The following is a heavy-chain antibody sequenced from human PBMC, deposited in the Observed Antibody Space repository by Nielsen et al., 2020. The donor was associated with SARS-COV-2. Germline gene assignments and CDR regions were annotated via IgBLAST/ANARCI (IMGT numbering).Heavy chain of an antibody. Sequence: SETLSLTCTVSGGSISSHNYYWSWIRQHPGKGLEWIGYIFHSGLTYDNPSLKNRLIMSVATSKNQFSLKLNSVTAADTAVYYCARATLTGYYNDAFDIWGQGTMVIVSS. CDR1: GGSISSHNYY. CDR2: IFHSGLT. CDR3: ARATLTGYYNDAFDI. J-gene: IGHJ3*02. V-gene: IGHV4-31*03. D-gene: IGHD3-9*01.